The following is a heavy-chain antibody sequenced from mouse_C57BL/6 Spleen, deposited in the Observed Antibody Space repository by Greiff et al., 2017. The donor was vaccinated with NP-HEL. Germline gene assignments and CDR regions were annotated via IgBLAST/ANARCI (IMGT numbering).Heavy chain of an antibody. Sequence: VQGVESGAELVKPGASVKMSCKASGYTFTTYPIEWMKQNHGKSLEWIGNFHPYNDDTKYNEKFKGKATLTVEKSSSTVYLELSRLTSDDSAVYYCATYYGSSWGYFDVWGTGTTVTVSS. D-gene: IGHD1-1*01. J-gene: IGHJ1*03. V-gene: IGHV1-47*01. CDR3: ATYYGSSWGYFDV. CDR1: GYTFTTYP. CDR2: FHPYNDDT.